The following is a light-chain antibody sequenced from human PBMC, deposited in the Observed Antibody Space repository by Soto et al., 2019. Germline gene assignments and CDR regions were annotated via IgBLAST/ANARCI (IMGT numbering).Light chain of an antibody. CDR3: QQYNSYPLT. Sequence: DIQMTQSPSTPSASVGDRVTITCRASQNINNWLAWYQQKPGKAPKLLIYRAATLEIEAPSRFSGSGSGTEYTLTISSLQPDDFAIYFCQQYNSYPLTFGGGTKVDIK. CDR2: RAA. J-gene: IGKJ4*01. CDR1: QNINNW. V-gene: IGKV1-5*03.